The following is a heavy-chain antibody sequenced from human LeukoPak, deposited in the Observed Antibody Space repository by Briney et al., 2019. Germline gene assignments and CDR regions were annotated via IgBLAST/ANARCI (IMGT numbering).Heavy chain of an antibody. Sequence: PGGSLRLSCAASGFTVSTNYMSWVRQAPGKGLEWISAIYSGGSTYYADYVKGRFTISRDNSKNTLYLQMNSLRAEDTAVYYCARLWRGSGFDYWGQGTLVTVSS. D-gene: IGHD3-10*01. CDR1: GFTVSTNY. J-gene: IGHJ4*02. CDR3: ARLWRGSGFDY. V-gene: IGHV3-53*01. CDR2: IYSGGST.